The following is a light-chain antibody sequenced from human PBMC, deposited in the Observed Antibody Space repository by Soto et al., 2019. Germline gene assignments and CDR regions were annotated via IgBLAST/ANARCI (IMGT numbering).Light chain of an antibody. V-gene: IGKV3-15*01. CDR2: GAS. J-gene: IGKJ1*01. CDR1: QSVSSN. Sequence: EIVMTQSPATLSVSPGERATLSCRASQSVSSNLAWSQQKPGQAPRLLIYGASTRATGTPARFGGSGSGTEFTLTISSLQTEDFSIYYSQQDNNWTFGQGTKVEIK. CDR3: QQDNNWT.